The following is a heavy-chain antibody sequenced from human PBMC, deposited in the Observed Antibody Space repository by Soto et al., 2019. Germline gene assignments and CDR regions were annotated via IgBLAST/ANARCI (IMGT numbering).Heavy chain of an antibody. Sequence: SVKVSCKASGFTFTSSAVQWVRQARGQRLEWIGWIVVGSGNTNYAQKFQERVTITRDMSTSTAYMELSSLRSEDTAVYYCAASQYYYDSSGATSFDYWGQGTLVTAPQ. CDR3: AASQYYYDSSGATSFDY. CDR2: IVVGSGNT. V-gene: IGHV1-58*01. CDR1: GFTFTSSA. J-gene: IGHJ4*02. D-gene: IGHD3-22*01.